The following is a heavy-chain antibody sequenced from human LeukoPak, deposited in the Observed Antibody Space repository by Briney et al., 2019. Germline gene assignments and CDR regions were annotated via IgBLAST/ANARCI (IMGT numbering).Heavy chain of an antibody. V-gene: IGHV3-30*03. CDR3: ARAVVKGYFDY. J-gene: IGHJ4*02. D-gene: IGHD4-23*01. CDR2: ISYDGSNK. Sequence: GGSLRLSCAASGFTFSSYGMHWVRQAPGKGLEWVAVISYDGSNKYYADSVKGRFTISRDNSKNTLYLQMNSLRAEDTAVYYCARAVVKGYFDYWGQGTLVTVSS. CDR1: GFTFSSYG.